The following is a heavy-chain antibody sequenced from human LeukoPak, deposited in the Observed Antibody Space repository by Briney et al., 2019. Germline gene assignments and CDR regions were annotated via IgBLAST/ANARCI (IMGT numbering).Heavy chain of an antibody. D-gene: IGHD4-17*01. CDR1: GFTFSSYD. J-gene: IGHJ4*02. CDR2: IGTAGDA. Sequence: GGSLRLSCAASGFTFSSYDMHWVRQATGKGLEWVSAIGTAGDAYYPGSVKGRFTISRENAKNSLYLQMNSLRAGDTAVYYCAREGYGDYALDYWGQGTLVTVSS. CDR3: AREGYGDYALDY. V-gene: IGHV3-13*04.